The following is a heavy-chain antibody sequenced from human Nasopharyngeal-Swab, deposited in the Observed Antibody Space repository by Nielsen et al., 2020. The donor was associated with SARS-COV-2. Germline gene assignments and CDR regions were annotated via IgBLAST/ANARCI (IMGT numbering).Heavy chain of an antibody. J-gene: IGHJ4*02. D-gene: IGHD4/OR15-4a*01. CDR3: ARHLTTHPFDY. V-gene: IGHV3-7*03. CDR1: GFTFSSYW. CDR2: IKQDGSEK. Sequence: GGSLRLSCAASGFTFSSYWMSWVRQAPGKGLEWVANIKQDGSEKYYVDSVKGRFTVSRDNAKNSLYLQMNSLRAEDTAVYYCARHLTTHPFDYWGQGTLVTVSS.